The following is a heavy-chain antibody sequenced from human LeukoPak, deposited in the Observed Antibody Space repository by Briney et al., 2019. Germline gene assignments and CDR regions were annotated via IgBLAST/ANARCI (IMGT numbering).Heavy chain of an antibody. D-gene: IGHD3-22*01. CDR3: ARDYYDSSGYYYRYYYYGMDV. CDR1: GYTFTSYG. CDR2: ISAYNGNT. Sequence: ASVKASCKASGYTFTSYGISWVRQAPGQGLEWMGWISAYNGNTNYAQKLQGRVTMTTDTSTSTAYMELRSLRSDDTAVYYCARDYYDSSGYYYRYYYYGMDVWGQGTTVTVSS. J-gene: IGHJ6*02. V-gene: IGHV1-18*01.